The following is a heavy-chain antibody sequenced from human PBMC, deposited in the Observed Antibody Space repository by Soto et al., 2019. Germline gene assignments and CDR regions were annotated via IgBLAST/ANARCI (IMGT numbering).Heavy chain of an antibody. J-gene: IGHJ4*02. CDR3: VRGGTPIDY. Sequence: QVQLVQSGAEVKKPGASVKVSCKASGYTFTNFGISWVRQAPGQGLEWMGWISAYNGNTNYAKNFQGRVTMTTDTSTSTAYMKLKSPVADDTAVDYCVRGGTPIDYWGQGTLVTVSS. V-gene: IGHV1-18*01. D-gene: IGHD3-16*01. CDR1: GYTFTNFG. CDR2: ISAYNGNT.